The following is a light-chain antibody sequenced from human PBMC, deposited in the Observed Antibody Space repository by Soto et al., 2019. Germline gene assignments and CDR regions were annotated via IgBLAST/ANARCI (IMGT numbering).Light chain of an antibody. CDR3: SSYAGSNNFNV. CDR2: DVS. J-gene: IGLJ1*01. V-gene: IGLV2-8*01. Sequence: QSALTQPPSASGSPGQSVTISCTGTSSDVGGYNYVSWYQQHPGKAPKLMIYDVSKRPSGVADRFSGSKSGNTASLTVSGIQAEDEADYYCSSYAGSNNFNVFGTGTKVTVL. CDR1: SSDVGGYNY.